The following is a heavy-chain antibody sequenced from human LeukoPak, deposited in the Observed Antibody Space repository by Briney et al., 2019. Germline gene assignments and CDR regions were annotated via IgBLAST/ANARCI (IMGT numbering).Heavy chain of an antibody. CDR1: GYTFTGYY. D-gene: IGHD6-6*01. Sequence: ASVKVSCKASGYTFTGYYMHWVRQAPGQGLEWMGWINPNSGGTNYAQEFQGRVTMTRDTSISTAYMELSRLRSDDTAVYYCARELAARLGNYYYYGMHVWGQGPTVPVPS. V-gene: IGHV1-2*02. J-gene: IGHJ6*01. CDR2: INPNSGGT. CDR3: ARELAARLGNYYYYGMHV.